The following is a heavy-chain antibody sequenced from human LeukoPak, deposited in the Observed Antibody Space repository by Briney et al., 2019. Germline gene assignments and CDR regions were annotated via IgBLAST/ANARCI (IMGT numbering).Heavy chain of an antibody. J-gene: IGHJ4*02. Sequence: KPSETLSLTCTVSGGSISSGDYYWSWIRQPPGKGLEWIGYVYYSGSTYYNPSLKSRVTISVGTSKNQFSLKLSSVTAADTAVYYCARYYYDRTVEDWGQGTLVTVSS. CDR2: VYYSGST. D-gene: IGHD3-22*01. CDR3: ARYYYDRTVED. CDR1: GGSISSGDYY. V-gene: IGHV4-30-4*01.